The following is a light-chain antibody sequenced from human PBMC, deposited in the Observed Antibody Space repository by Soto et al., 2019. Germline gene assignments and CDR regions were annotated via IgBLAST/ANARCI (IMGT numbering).Light chain of an antibody. V-gene: IGKV3-15*01. J-gene: IGKJ3*01. CDR2: GAS. Sequence: EIVMTQSPATLSVSPGERATLSCRASRSVSSNLAWYQQKPGQAPRLLIYGASTRATGIPARFSGSGSGTELTLTISSLQSEDFAVYYCQQYNNWPLFTFGPGTKVDIK. CDR1: RSVSSN. CDR3: QQYNNWPLFT.